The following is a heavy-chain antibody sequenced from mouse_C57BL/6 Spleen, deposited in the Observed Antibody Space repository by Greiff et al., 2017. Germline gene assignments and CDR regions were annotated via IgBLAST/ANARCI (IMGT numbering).Heavy chain of an antibody. V-gene: IGHV1-15*01. D-gene: IGHD2-1*01. CDR3: TKGDYYGNSAWFAY. Sequence: VQLQQSGAELVRPGASVTLSCKASGYTFTDYEMHWVKQTPVHGLEWIGAIDPETGGTAYNQKFKGKAILTADKSSSTAYMQLRSLTSEDSAVYYCTKGDYYGNSAWFAYWGQGTLVTVSS. CDR2: IDPETGGT. CDR1: GYTFTDYE. J-gene: IGHJ3*01.